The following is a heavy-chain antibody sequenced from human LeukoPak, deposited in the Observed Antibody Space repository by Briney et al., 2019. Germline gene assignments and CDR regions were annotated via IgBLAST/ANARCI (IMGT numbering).Heavy chain of an antibody. CDR2: IYYSGST. CDR3: ASPYQYSSGWYYFDY. CDR1: GGSISDSGYY. D-gene: IGHD6-19*01. J-gene: IGHJ4*02. V-gene: IGHV4-39*01. Sequence: SETLSLTCTVSGGSISDSGYYWGWIRQPPGKGLEWIGSIYYSGSTYYNPSLKSRVTISVDTSKNQFSLKLSSVTAADTAVYYCASPYQYSSGWYYFDYWGQGTLVTVSS.